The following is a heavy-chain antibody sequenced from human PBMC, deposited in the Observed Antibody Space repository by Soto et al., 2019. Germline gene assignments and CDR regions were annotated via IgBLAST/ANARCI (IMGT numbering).Heavy chain of an antibody. V-gene: IGHV3-23*01. CDR1: GFALDSYG. CDR2: ISGSSGSA. CDR3: ARIRGVIVGGRHY. D-gene: IGHD3-16*02. Sequence: EVQLLESGGGLVQPGGSLRLSCAASGFALDSYGMSWVRQAPGRGLDWVSAISGSSGSAYYAGSVKGRFTISRDNSKNPFYLKINSLRGNATSIYYWARIRGVIVGGRHYGSQGTLVTVSS. J-gene: IGHJ4*02.